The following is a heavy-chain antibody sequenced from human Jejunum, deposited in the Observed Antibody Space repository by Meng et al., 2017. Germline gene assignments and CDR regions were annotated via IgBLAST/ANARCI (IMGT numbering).Heavy chain of an antibody. D-gene: IGHD4-17*01. J-gene: IGHJ4*02. Sequence: GGSLRLSCATSGFTFSNSAMHWVRQAPGKGLEWVATISYEGSKKYYADSVKGRFTISRDTSKSALYLQMNSLRTDDTAVYYCATTVTHDYWGQGRLVTVSS. CDR1: GFTFSNSA. V-gene: IGHV3-30*04. CDR3: ATTVTHDY. CDR2: ISYEGSKK.